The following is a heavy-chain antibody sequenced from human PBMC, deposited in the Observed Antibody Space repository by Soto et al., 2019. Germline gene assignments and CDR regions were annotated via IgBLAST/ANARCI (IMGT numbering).Heavy chain of an antibody. CDR1: GFTVSSNY. J-gene: IGHJ4*02. CDR3: ARGIGYSSTWPSY. D-gene: IGHD6-13*01. Sequence: AGGSLRLSCAASGFTVSSNYMSWVRPAPGKGLEWVSVIYSGGSTYYANSVKGRFTISRDNSGNTLYLEMKSLRVEDTAVYYCARGIGYSSTWPSYWGPGTLVTVSS. CDR2: IYSGGST. V-gene: IGHV3-53*01.